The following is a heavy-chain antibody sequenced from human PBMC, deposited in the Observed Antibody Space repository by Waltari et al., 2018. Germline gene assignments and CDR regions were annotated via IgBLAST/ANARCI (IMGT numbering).Heavy chain of an antibody. V-gene: IGHV4-39*01. D-gene: IGHD3-10*01. CDR2: IHRGGNT. J-gene: IGHJ4*02. CDR1: SDSIAATDNY. Sequence: QVRLQESGPGLVKTSETLSLTCSVSSDSIAATDNYWAWIRQPPGKGLEWIGSIHRGGNTYYNPSLKRRVTISVDTSKNRFSRKVDSVTAADTSIYYCARQQSVPTSGCFDFWGQGAQVAVSA. CDR3: ARQQSVPTSGCFDF.